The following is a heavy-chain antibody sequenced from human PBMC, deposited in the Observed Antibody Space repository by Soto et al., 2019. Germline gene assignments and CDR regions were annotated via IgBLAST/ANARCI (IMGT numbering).Heavy chain of an antibody. D-gene: IGHD6-19*01. V-gene: IGHV3-23*01. Sequence: PGGSLRLSCAASGFTFSSYAMSWVRQAPGKGLEWVSAISGSGGSTYYADSVKGRFTISRDNSKNTLYLQMNSLRAEDTAVYYCAKSRMKYSSGSPWGYWGQGTLVTVSS. CDR1: GFTFSSYA. CDR3: AKSRMKYSSGSPWGY. J-gene: IGHJ4*02. CDR2: ISGSGGST.